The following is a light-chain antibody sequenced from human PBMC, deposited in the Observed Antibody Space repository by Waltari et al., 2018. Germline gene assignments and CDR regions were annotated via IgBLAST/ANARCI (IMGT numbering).Light chain of an antibody. CDR3: QSADISSSYRV. Sequence: SHDLTQPPSVSVSPGQTARITCSGDAFPRQYAYWFQKKPSQAPVLVIYKDTERPSGIPERFSGSSSGTTVTLTISGVQADDEADYYCQSADISSSYRVFGGGTKLSVL. V-gene: IGLV3-25*03. CDR2: KDT. CDR1: AFPRQY. J-gene: IGLJ3*02.